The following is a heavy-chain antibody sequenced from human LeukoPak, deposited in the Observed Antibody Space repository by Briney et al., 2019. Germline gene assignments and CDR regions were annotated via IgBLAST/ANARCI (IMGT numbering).Heavy chain of an antibody. CDR2: INPNSGGT. CDR3: ARGHGSSGWYSFDYYGMDV. V-gene: IGHV1-2*02. D-gene: IGHD6-19*01. Sequence: ASVKVSCKASGYTFTGYYMHLVRQAPGQGLEWMGWINPNSGGTNYAQKFQGRVTMTRDTSISTAYMELSRLRSDDTAVYYCARGHGSSGWYSFDYYGMDVWGQGTTVTVSS. CDR1: GYTFTGYY. J-gene: IGHJ6*02.